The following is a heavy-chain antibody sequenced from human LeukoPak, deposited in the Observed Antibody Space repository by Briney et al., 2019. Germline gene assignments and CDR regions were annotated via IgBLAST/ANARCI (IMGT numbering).Heavy chain of an antibody. CDR2: IYYSGST. CDR3: ARDAPLPLYYYDSSGYLFDY. V-gene: IGHV4-39*07. D-gene: IGHD3-22*01. CDR1: GASITSADYY. Sequence: SETLSLTCTVSGASITSADYYWGWVRQPPGKGLEWIGSIYYSGSTYYNPSLKSRVTISVDTSKSQFSLKLSSVTAADTAVYYCARDAPLPLYYYDSSGYLFDYWGQGTLVTVSS. J-gene: IGHJ4*02.